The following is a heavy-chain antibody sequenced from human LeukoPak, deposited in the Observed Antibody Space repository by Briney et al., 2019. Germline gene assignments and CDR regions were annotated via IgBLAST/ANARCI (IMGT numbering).Heavy chain of an antibody. D-gene: IGHD5-12*01. J-gene: IGHJ5*02. CDR1: GYTFTSYY. Sequence: ASVKVSCKASGYTFTSYYMHWVRQAPGQGLEWMGGFDPEDGETIYAQKFQGRVTMTEDTSTDTAYMELSSLRSEDTAVYYCATGLDSYSGLPWGQGTLVTVSS. CDR2: FDPEDGET. CDR3: ATGLDSYSGLP. V-gene: IGHV1-24*01.